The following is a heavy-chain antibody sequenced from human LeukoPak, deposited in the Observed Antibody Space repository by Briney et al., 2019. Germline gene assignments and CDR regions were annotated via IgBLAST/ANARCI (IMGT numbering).Heavy chain of an antibody. CDR2: FDPEDGET. V-gene: IGHV1-24*01. D-gene: IGHD6-13*01. CDR1: GYTLTELS. CDR3: ATVYSSSWYYFDY. J-gene: IGHJ4*02. Sequence: ASVKVSCKVSGYTLTELSMHWVRQAPGKGLEWMGGFDPEDGETIYAQKFQGRVSMTEDTSTDTAYMELSSLRSEDTAVYYCATVYSSSWYYFDYWGQGTLVTVSS.